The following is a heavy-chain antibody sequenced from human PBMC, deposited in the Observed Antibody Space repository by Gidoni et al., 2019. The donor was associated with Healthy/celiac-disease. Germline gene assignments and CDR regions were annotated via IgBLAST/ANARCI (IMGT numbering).Heavy chain of an antibody. Sequence: QLQLQESGPGLVKPSETLSLTCTVSGGSISSSSYYWGWIRQPPGKGLEWIGSIYYSGSTYYNPSLKSRVTISVDTSKNQFSLKPSSVTAADTAVYYCASQKYYDFWSGYWADAFDIWGQGTMVTVSS. J-gene: IGHJ3*02. CDR3: ASQKYYDFWSGYWADAFDI. V-gene: IGHV4-39*01. CDR2: IYYSGST. CDR1: GGSISSSSYY. D-gene: IGHD3-3*01.